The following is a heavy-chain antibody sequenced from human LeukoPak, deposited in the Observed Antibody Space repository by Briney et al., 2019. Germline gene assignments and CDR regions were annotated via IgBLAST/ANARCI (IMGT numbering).Heavy chain of an antibody. J-gene: IGHJ4*02. CDR3: ARSAGSSSWYEGYYFDY. V-gene: IGHV3-7*01. D-gene: IGHD6-13*01. Sequence: PGGSLRLTCAVSGFTFSRYWMSWVRQAPGKGLEGVANIKQDGSEKYYVDSVKGRFTISRDNAKNSLYLQMNSLGAEDTAVYYCARSAGSSSWYEGYYFDYWGQGTLVTVSS. CDR2: IKQDGSEK. CDR1: GFTFSRYW.